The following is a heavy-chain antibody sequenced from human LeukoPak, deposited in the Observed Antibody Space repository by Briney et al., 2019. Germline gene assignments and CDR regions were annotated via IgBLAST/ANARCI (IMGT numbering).Heavy chain of an antibody. CDR3: ARDRGYSGFMDV. V-gene: IGHV3-30*04. CDR2: ISYDGSNK. J-gene: IGHJ6*02. D-gene: IGHD5-12*01. Sequence: GGSLRLSCAASGFTFSSYAMHWVRQAPGKGLEWVAVISYDGSNKYYADSVKGRFTISRDNAKNSLYLQMNSLRAEDTAVYYCARDRGYSGFMDVWGQGTTVTVSS. CDR1: GFTFSSYA.